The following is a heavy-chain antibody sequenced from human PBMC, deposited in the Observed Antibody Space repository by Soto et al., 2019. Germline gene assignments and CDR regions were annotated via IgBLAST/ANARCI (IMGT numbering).Heavy chain of an antibody. V-gene: IGHV5-10-1*01. CDR3: ARGWYRSSSSLFYYSYGMDV. D-gene: IGHD6-6*01. Sequence: GESLKISCTGSGYSFTSYWIGWVRQMPGKGLEWMGRIYPSDSDTNYSPSFQGHVTISADKSISTAYLQGSSLTASATAMYYCARGWYRSSSSLFYYSYGMDVWGPGTLVTVSS. CDR1: GYSFTSYW. CDR2: IYPSDSDT. J-gene: IGHJ6*02.